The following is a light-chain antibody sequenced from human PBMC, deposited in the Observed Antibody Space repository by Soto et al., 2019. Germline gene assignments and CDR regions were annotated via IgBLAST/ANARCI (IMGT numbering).Light chain of an antibody. V-gene: IGLV2-14*01. Sequence: QSVLTQPASVSGSPGQSITISCTGTSSDVGGYNYVSWYQQHPGEAPKLMIYDVSNRPSGVSNRFSGSKSGNTASLTISGLQAEDEADYYCSSYTSSYVVFGGGTKVTVL. CDR2: DVS. J-gene: IGLJ2*01. CDR1: SSDVGGYNY. CDR3: SSYTSSYVV.